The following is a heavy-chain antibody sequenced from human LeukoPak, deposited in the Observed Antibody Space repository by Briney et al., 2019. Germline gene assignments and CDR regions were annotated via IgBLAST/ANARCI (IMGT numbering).Heavy chain of an antibody. V-gene: IGHV3-20*04. J-gene: IGHJ4*02. CDR2: INWNGDST. D-gene: IGHD5-18*01. Sequence: TGGSLRLSCAASGFTFDDYGMSWVRQVPGKGLEWVSGINWNGDSTGHADSVKGRFTISRDNARDSLYLQMNSLRAEDTALYYCARESRYGQEAFGYWGQGTLVTVSS. CDR1: GFTFDDYG. CDR3: ARESRYGQEAFGY.